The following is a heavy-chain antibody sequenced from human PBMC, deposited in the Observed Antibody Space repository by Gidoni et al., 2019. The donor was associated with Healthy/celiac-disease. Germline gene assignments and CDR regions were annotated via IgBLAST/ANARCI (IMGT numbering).Heavy chain of an antibody. CDR2: IYYSGST. D-gene: IGHD4-17*01. V-gene: IGHV4-39*01. CDR3: ARHAVTTLLKDNWFDP. Sequence: QLQLQESGPGLVKPSETLSLTCTVSGGSISSSSYYWGWIRQPPGKGLEWIGSIYYSGSTYYNPSLKSRVTISVDTSKNQFSLKLSSVTAADTAVYYCARHAVTTLLKDNWFDPWGQGTLVTVSS. J-gene: IGHJ5*02. CDR1: GGSISSSSYY.